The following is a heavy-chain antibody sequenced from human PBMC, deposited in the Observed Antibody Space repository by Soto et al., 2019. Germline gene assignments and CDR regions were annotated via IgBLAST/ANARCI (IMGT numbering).Heavy chain of an antibody. D-gene: IGHD6-13*01. V-gene: IGHV4-61*01. CDR3: ARGTRQLVNGEYFDY. CDR2: IYYSGST. CDR1: GGSVSSGSYY. Sequence: SETLSLTCTVSGGSVSSGSYYWSWIRQPPGKGLEWIGYIYYSGSTNYNPSLKSRVTISVDTSKNQFSLKLSSVTAADTAVYYCARGTRQLVNGEYFDYWGQGTMVTVFS. J-gene: IGHJ4*02.